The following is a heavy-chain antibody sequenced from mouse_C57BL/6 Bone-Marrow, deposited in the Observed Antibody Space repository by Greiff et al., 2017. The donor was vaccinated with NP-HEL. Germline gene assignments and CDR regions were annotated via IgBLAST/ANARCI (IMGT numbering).Heavy chain of an antibody. V-gene: IGHV8-8*01. CDR1: GFSLSTFGMG. CDR3: ARIAIIYYDYGPWFAY. D-gene: IGHD2-4*01. Sequence: QVQLKESGPGILQPSQTLSLTCSFSGFSLSTFGMGVGWIRQPSGKGLEWLAHIWWDDDRYYNPALKSRLTISKDTSKNHVFLKIANVDTADTATYYCARIAIIYYDYGPWFAYWGQGTLVTVSA. J-gene: IGHJ3*01. CDR2: IWWDDDR.